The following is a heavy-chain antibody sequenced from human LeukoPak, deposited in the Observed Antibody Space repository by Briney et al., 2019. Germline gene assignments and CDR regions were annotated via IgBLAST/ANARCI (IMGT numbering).Heavy chain of an antibody. CDR3: ARHYGVGSGICYIRD. CDR2: IYHSGST. V-gene: IGHV4-38-2*01. D-gene: IGHD2-8*01. J-gene: IGHJ4*02. CDR1: GYSISSGYY. Sequence: SETLSLTCAVSGYSISSGYYWGWIRQPPGKGLEWIGSIYHSGSTYYNPSLKSRVTISVDTSKNQFSLKLSSVTAADTAVYYCARHYGVGSGICYIRDWGQGTLVTVSS.